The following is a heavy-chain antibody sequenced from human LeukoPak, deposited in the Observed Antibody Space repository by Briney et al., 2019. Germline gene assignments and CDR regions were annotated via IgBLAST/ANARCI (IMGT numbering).Heavy chain of an antibody. CDR3: ARGGYYYMDV. V-gene: IGHV4-59*01. Sequence: PSETLSLTCTVSGGSMNPYYWSWIRQPPGKGLEWLAYISNSGNTKYNPSLKSRVIISVDTSKNHFSLKLSSVTAADTAVYYCARGGYYYMDVWGKGTTVTVSS. CDR1: GGSMNPYY. CDR2: ISNSGNT. J-gene: IGHJ6*03.